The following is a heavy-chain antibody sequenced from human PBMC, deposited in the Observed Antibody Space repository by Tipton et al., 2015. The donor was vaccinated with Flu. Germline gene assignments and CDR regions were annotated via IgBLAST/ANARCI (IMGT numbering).Heavy chain of an antibody. Sequence: SLRLSCAASGFAFRSYEMNWVRQAPGKGLEWIAYISTFNSVHYADSVKGRFTISRDNAKNSLYLQMNSLRADDTAVYYCARVGGNSYSFDFWGQGTVVTVSS. CDR2: ISTFNSV. J-gene: IGHJ4*02. CDR3: ARVGGNSYSFDF. D-gene: IGHD4-23*01. CDR1: GFAFRSYE. V-gene: IGHV3-48*03.